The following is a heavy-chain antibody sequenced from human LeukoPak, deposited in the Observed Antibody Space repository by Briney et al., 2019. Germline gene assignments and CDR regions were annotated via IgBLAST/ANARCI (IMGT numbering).Heavy chain of an antibody. V-gene: IGHV4-34*01. CDR1: GGSFSGYY. Sequence: SETLSLTCAVYGGSFSGYYWSWIRQPPGKGLEWIGEINHSGSTNYNPSLRSRVTISVDTSKNQFSLKLSSVTAADTAVYYCASRHRLTGDGTPANWFDPWGQGTLVTVSS. J-gene: IGHJ5*02. CDR3: ASRHRLTGDGTPANWFDP. D-gene: IGHD7-27*01. CDR2: INHSGST.